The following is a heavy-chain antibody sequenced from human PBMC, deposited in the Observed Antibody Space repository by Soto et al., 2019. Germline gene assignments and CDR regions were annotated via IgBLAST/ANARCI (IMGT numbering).Heavy chain of an antibody. CDR1: GFTFSSYA. J-gene: IGHJ6*02. CDR2: ISGSGGST. Sequence: PGGSLRLSCEASGFTFSSYAMSWGRQAPGKGLEWVAGISGSGGSTYYADSVRGRFTISRDNSKKTVYLQMNSLRVEDRAVYYCAKRMYNDMRYRMDVWGQGNTVTVSS. CDR3: AKRMYNDMRYRMDV. V-gene: IGHV3-23*01. D-gene: IGHD1-1*01.